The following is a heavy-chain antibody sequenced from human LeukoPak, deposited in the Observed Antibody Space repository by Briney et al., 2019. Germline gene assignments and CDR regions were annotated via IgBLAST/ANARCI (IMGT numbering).Heavy chain of an antibody. D-gene: IGHD1-26*01. J-gene: IGHJ4*02. V-gene: IGHV4-34*01. CDR3: ASSGGSYYFGY. CDR1: GGSFSGYY. Sequence: SETLSLICAVYGGSFSGYYWSWIRQPPGKGLEWIGEINHSGSTNYNPSLKSRVTISVDTSKNQFSLKLSSVTAADTAVYYCASSGGSYYFGYWGQGTLVTVSS. CDR2: INHSGST.